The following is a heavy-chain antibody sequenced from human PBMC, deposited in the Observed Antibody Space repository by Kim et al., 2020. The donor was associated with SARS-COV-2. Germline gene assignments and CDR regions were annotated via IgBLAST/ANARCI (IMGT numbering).Heavy chain of an antibody. D-gene: IGHD3-22*01. CDR3: AKDLHYYSAIDV. V-gene: IGHV3-23*01. CDR2: IGSDGSA. J-gene: IGHJ6*02. Sequence: GGSLRLSCAASGFNFRSNAMSWVRQAPGKGPEWVSGIGSDGSAHYADSVRGRFTISRDTYRNTLSLALHSLSAEDTALYYCAKDLHYYSAIDVWGQGATV. CDR1: GFNFRSNA.